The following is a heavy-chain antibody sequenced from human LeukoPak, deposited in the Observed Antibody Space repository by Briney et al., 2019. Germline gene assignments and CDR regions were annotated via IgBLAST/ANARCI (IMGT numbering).Heavy chain of an antibody. CDR3: ARDYYGSGSYYTDY. V-gene: IGHV3-21*01. CDR2: ISSSSSYI. Sequence: NTGGSLRLSCAASGFTFSSYSMNWVRQAPGKGLEWVSSISSSSSYIYYADSVKGRFTISRDNAKNSLYLQMNSLRAEDTAVYYCARDYYGSGSYYTDYWGQGTLVTVSS. D-gene: IGHD3-10*01. J-gene: IGHJ4*02. CDR1: GFTFSSYS.